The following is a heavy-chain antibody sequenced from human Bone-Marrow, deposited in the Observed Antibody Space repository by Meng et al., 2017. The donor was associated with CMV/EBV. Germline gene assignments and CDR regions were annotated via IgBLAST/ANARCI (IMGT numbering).Heavy chain of an antibody. D-gene: IGHD2-2*01. Sequence: GSLRLSCNVSGDSIGSSGYYWAWIRQPPGKGLEWIGEINHSGSTNYNPSLKSRVTISVDTSKNQFSLKLSSVTAADTAVYYCARGTIVVVPAAIQAYNWFDPWGQGTLVTVSS. CDR1: GDSIGSSGYY. CDR3: ARGTIVVVPAAIQAYNWFDP. V-gene: IGHV4-39*07. J-gene: IGHJ5*02. CDR2: INHSGST.